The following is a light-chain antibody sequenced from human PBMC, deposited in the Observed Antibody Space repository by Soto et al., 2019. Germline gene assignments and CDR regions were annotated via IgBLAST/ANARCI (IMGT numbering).Light chain of an antibody. Sequence: QSVLTQPPSASGSPGQSVTIACTGTSSDVGGYNYVSWYQHHPGKAPKLMIYDVSKRPSGVPDRFSGSKSGNTASLTVSGLQAEDEAVYYCSSYAGSNNYVFGTGTKVTVL. V-gene: IGLV2-8*01. CDR1: SSDVGGYNY. CDR3: SSYAGSNNYV. CDR2: DVS. J-gene: IGLJ1*01.